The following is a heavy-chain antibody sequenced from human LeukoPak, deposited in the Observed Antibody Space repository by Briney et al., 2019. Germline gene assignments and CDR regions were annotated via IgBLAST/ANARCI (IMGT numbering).Heavy chain of an antibody. CDR3: ARDPQFPDNYYYYMDV. V-gene: IGHV3-30*04. Sequence: PGGSLRLSCAASGFTFSTYTMNWVRQAPGKGLEWVALISYAGNIKYYADSVKGRFIISRDNSKNTLYLQMNSLRAEDTAVYYCARDPQFPDNYYYYMDVWGKGTTVTVSS. D-gene: IGHD1-14*01. CDR2: ISYAGNIK. J-gene: IGHJ6*03. CDR1: GFTFSTYT.